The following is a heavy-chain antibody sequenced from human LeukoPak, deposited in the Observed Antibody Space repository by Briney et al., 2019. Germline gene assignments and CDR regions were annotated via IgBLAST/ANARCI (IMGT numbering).Heavy chain of an antibody. CDR3: ARGVYYDVWSGYYSGAFDI. CDR1: GGSLSSYY. CDR2: ISTSGNT. D-gene: IGHD3-3*01. J-gene: IGHJ3*02. V-gene: IGHV4-4*07. Sequence: SETLSLTCTVSGGSLSSYYWSWSRQPAGKGLEWIGRISTSGNTNYNPSLKSRVAMSVDTSKNQFSLKLSSVTAADTAVYYCARGVYYDVWSGYYSGAFDIWGQGTMVTVPS.